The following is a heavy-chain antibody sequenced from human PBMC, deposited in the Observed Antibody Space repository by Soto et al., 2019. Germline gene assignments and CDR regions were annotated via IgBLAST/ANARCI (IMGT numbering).Heavy chain of an antibody. V-gene: IGHV3-23*01. CDR3: AKYYDFWSGYYPRHYYGMDV. CDR1: GFKSVDYA. CDR2: ISGTGART. Sequence: GGSMRLSCAASGFKSVDYAMGWVRQAPGKGLEWVAAISGTGARTFYDDSVKGRFTISRDNSKNTLYLQMNSLRAEDTAVYYCAKYYDFWSGYYPRHYYGMDVWGQGTTVTVSS. J-gene: IGHJ6*02. D-gene: IGHD3-3*01.